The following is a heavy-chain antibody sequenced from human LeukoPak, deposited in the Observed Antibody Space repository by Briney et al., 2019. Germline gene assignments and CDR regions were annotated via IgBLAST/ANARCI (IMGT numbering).Heavy chain of an antibody. CDR1: GFTFSNSG. V-gene: IGHV3-30*02. J-gene: IGHJ4*02. CDR2: MPYDGGNE. D-gene: IGHD1-1*01. CDR3: AKPKLSTQSAFLFDY. Sequence: GGSLRLSCSASGFTFSNSGMHWVRQAPGRGLEWVAFMPYDGGNEYFADSVKGRFTISRDNSNNRLFLQMSSLRDEDTAVYYCAKPKLSTQSAFLFDYWGQGTLVTVSS.